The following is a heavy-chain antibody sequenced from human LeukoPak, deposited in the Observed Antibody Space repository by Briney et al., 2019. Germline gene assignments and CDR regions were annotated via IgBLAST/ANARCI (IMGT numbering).Heavy chain of an antibody. CDR2: ISYDESRQ. V-gene: IGHV3-30*04. D-gene: IGHD6-19*01. Sequence: GGSLRLSCAASGFTFSSYAMSWVRQAPGKGLEWVAVISYDESRQFYAESLKGRFSISRENSKNTVCLQMNSLSAEDTAVYYCARVGGSGWYGYIDYWGQGTLVTVSS. J-gene: IGHJ4*02. CDR3: ARVGGSGWYGYIDY. CDR1: GFTFSSYA.